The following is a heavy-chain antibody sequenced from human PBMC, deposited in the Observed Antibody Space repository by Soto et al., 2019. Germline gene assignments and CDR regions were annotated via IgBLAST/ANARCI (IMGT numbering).Heavy chain of an antibody. CDR3: AKEEGKPGTGYYFDY. Sequence: GVRWVSQEPGKGLEWVAVISYDGSNKYYADSVKGRFTISRDNSKNTLYLQMNSLRAEDTAVYYCAKEEGKPGTGYYFDYWGQGTLVTVSS. J-gene: IGHJ4*02. D-gene: IGHD3-10*01. CDR2: ISYDGSNK. CDR1: G. V-gene: IGHV3-30*18.